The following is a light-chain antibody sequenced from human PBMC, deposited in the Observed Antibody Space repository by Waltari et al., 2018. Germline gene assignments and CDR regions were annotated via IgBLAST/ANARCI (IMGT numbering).Light chain of an antibody. CDR2: GAS. CDR3: QQYNSWPPRT. J-gene: IGKJ1*01. Sequence: EIMLTQSPATLSVSPGERATLSCRASQSVSSNLAWYQQKHGQAPRILIYGASTRTTGIPARFSGSGSGTEFTLSISSLQSEDCAVYYCQQYNSWPPRTFGHGTKVGI. CDR1: QSVSSN. V-gene: IGKV3-15*01.